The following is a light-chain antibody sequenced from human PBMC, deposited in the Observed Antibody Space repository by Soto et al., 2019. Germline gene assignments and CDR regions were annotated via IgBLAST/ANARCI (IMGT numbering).Light chain of an antibody. CDR1: GSDVGACNL. CDR3: CSYSGTGSYD. CDR2: EGN. V-gene: IGLV2-23*01. Sequence: QSALTQPASVSGSPGEPITISCAGTGSDVGACNLVCWYQQHPGKAPKGIICEGNTRPSGISNRFSGSTSGGTASLTMYGLHSCYGADYYFCSYSGTGSYDFGSGAKV. J-gene: IGLJ1*01.